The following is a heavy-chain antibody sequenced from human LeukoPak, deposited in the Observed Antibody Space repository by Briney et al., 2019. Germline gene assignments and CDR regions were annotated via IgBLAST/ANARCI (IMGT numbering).Heavy chain of an antibody. D-gene: IGHD1-1*01. CDR1: GGSISSYY. CDR2: IYTSGST. CDR3: AREFLLERLAIHGMDV. J-gene: IGHJ6*02. V-gene: IGHV4-4*07. Sequence: SETLSLTCTVSGGSISSYYWSWIRQPAGKGLEWIGRIYTSGSTNYNPSLKSRVTMSVDMSKNQFSLKLSSVTAADTAVYYCAREFLLERLAIHGMDVWGQGTTVTVSS.